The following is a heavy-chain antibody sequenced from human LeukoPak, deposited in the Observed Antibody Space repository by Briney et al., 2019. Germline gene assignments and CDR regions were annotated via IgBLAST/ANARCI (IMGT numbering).Heavy chain of an antibody. D-gene: IGHD2-15*01. J-gene: IGHJ4*02. V-gene: IGHV3-21*01. CDR1: GFTFSSYS. Sequence: PGGSLRLSCAASGFTFSSYSMNWVRQAPGKGLEWVSFISTSSSYIYYADSVKGRITISRDNGKKSLYLQINSLRVEDTAVYYCARDSFYCRGGSCYSCKGIFEYWGQGTLVTVSS. CDR2: ISTSSSYI. CDR3: ARDSFYCRGGSCYSCKGIFEY.